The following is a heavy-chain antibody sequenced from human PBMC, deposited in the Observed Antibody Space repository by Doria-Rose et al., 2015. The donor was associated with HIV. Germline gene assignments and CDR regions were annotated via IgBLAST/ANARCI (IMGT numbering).Heavy chain of an antibody. V-gene: IGHV4-39*07. D-gene: IGHD1-26*01. CDR2: FYFSGST. J-gene: IGHJ4*02. Sequence: EKGLEWIGNFYFSGSTYYNPSLKSRVTMSVDTSKTQFSLRLSSMTAADTAVYYCARYGIVGAISYFAYWGQGILVTVSP. CDR3: ARYGIVGAISYFAY.